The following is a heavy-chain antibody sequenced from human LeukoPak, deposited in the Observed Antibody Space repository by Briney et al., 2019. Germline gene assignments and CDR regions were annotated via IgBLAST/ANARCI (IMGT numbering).Heavy chain of an antibody. V-gene: IGHV3-30*18. Sequence: GGSLRLSCAASGFTFSSYGMHWVRQAPGKGLEWVAVISYDGSNKYYADSVKGRFTISRDNSKNTLYLQMNSLRAEGTAVYYCAKDGPSGSSFDYWGQGTLVTVSS. CDR3: AKDGPSGSSFDY. J-gene: IGHJ4*02. D-gene: IGHD3-22*01. CDR2: ISYDGSNK. CDR1: GFTFSSYG.